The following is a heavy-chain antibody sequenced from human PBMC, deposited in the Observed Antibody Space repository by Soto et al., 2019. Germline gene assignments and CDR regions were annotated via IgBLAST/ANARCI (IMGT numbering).Heavy chain of an antibody. D-gene: IGHD6-19*01. CDR3: ARAVGIAVAGTDGDLDY. CDR2: ISYDGSNK. V-gene: IGHV3-30-3*01. J-gene: IGHJ4*02. CDR1: GFTFSSYA. Sequence: QVQLVESGGGVVQPGRSLRLSCAASGFTFSSYAMHWVRQAPGKGLEWEAVISYDGSNKYYADSVKGRFTISRDNPKNTLYLQMNSLRAEDTAVYYCARAVGIAVAGTDGDLDYWGQGTLVTVSS.